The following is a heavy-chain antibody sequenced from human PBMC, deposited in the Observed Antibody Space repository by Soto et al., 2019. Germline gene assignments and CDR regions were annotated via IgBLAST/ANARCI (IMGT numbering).Heavy chain of an antibody. CDR2: IIPIFGTA. Sequence: QMQLVQSGAEVKTPGSSVKVSCKASGGIFTRYDIRWVRQAPGQGLEWMGAIIPIFGTANYAQKFQGRVTITADATTSTAYMELSSLGSEDTAMYYCAINEGRDVSTFDYWGQGTLVTVSS. CDR1: GGIFTRYD. CDR3: AINEGRDVSTFDY. J-gene: IGHJ4*02. V-gene: IGHV1-69*01. D-gene: IGHD3-10*02.